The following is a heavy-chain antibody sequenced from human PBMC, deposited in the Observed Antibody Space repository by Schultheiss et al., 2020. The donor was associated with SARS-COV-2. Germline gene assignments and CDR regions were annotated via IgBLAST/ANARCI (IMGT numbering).Heavy chain of an antibody. V-gene: IGHV4-4*07. Sequence: SETLSLTCTVSGGSISSYYWSWIRQPAGKGLEWIGRIYTSGSTYYNPSLKSRVTISVDTSKNQFSLKVTSVTAADTAVYYCARDHGAARPNWFDPWGQGTLVTVSS. J-gene: IGHJ5*02. CDR1: GGSISSYY. CDR2: IYTSGST. D-gene: IGHD6-6*01. CDR3: ARDHGAARPNWFDP.